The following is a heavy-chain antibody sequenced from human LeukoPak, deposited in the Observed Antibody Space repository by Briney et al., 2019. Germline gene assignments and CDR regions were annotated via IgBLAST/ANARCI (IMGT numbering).Heavy chain of an antibody. V-gene: IGHV4-59*08. CDR2: IYYSGST. CDR1: GGSISTYY. Sequence: SETLSLTCTVSGGSISTYYWTWIRQPPGKGLEWIGYIYYSGSTNYNPSLKSRVTISVDTSKNQFSLKLSSVTAADTAVYYCARRGVTTIFDWGQGTPVTVSS. CDR3: ARRGVTTIFD. D-gene: IGHD4-17*01. J-gene: IGHJ4*02.